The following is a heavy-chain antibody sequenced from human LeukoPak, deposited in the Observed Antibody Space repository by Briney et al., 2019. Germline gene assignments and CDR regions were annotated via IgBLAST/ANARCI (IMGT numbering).Heavy chain of an antibody. Sequence: TETLSLTCTVSGGSISSYYWSWIRQPPGKGLEWIGYIYYSGSTNYNPSLKSRVTISVDTSKNQFSLKLSSVTAADTAVYYCAGEMATAVDYYYGMDVWGQGTTVTVSS. CDR2: IYYSGST. CDR3: AGEMATAVDYYYGMDV. V-gene: IGHV4-59*12. J-gene: IGHJ6*02. CDR1: GGSISSYY. D-gene: IGHD5-24*01.